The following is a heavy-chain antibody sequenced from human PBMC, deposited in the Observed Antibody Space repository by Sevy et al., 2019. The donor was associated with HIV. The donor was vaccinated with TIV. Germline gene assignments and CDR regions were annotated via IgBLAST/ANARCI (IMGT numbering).Heavy chain of an antibody. D-gene: IGHD3-16*02. V-gene: IGHV3-21*01. CDR3: AREEEDYVWGTSRDLTFFDY. CDR2: ISSSSSYI. J-gene: IGHJ4*02. CDR1: GFTFSSYT. Sequence: GGSLRLSCAVSGFTFSSYTMNWVRQAPGKGLEWVSSISSSSSYIYYADSVKGRFTISRANAKNSLYLQMNSLMAEETAVYYCAREEEDYVWGTSRDLTFFDYWGQGTLVTVSS.